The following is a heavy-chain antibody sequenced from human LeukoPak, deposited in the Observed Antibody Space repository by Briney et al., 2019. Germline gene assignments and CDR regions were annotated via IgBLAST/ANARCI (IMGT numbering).Heavy chain of an antibody. D-gene: IGHD2-15*01. CDR1: GGSISRGDYY. CDR2: IYYSGNT. V-gene: IGHV4-30-4*01. CDR3: ARDSGVVVAASGWFDP. J-gene: IGHJ5*02. Sequence: SQTLSLTCTVSGGSISRGDYYWRWIRQPPGKGLEWNGYIYYSGNTYYNPSLKSRVTISVDTSKNQFSLKLSSVTAADTAVYYCARDSGVVVAASGWFDPWGQGTLVTVSS.